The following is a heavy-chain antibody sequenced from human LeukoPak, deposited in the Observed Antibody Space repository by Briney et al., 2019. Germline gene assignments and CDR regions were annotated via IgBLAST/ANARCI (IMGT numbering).Heavy chain of an antibody. V-gene: IGHV3-48*03. J-gene: IGHJ4*02. D-gene: IGHD6-13*01. Sequence: GGSLGLSCAASGFTFSSYEMNWVRQAPGKGLEWVSYISSSGSTIYYADSVKGRFTISRDNAKNSLYLQMNSLRAEDTAVYYCARGSAGWFDYWGQGTLVTVSS. CDR3: ARGSAGWFDY. CDR1: GFTFSSYE. CDR2: ISSSGSTI.